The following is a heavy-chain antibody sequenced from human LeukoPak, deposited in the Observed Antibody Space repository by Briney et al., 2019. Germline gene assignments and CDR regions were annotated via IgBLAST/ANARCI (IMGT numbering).Heavy chain of an antibody. CDR3: ASPSFTVFGVVLSFDY. J-gene: IGHJ4*02. V-gene: IGHV1-24*01. CDR2: FDREDGET. Sequence: WASVNVSCKVSGYTLTELSLHWVRQAPGKGLEWMGGFDREDGETVYAQKFQGRVRMTEDSSLNTAYMELSSLISEDTAIYYCASPSFTVFGVVLSFDYWGQGTLVSVSS. D-gene: IGHD3-3*01. CDR1: GYTLTELS.